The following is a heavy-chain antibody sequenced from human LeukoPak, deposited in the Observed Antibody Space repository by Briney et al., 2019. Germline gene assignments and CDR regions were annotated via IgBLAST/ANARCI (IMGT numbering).Heavy chain of an antibody. CDR3: AKWGCSGGDCYPFDY. J-gene: IGHJ4*02. D-gene: IGHD2-15*01. CDR2: ISGSRGGT. Sequence: GGTLRLSCAASGFTFSSYGMSWVRQAPGKGLEWVSAISGSRGGTYYADSVKGRFTISRDNSKNTLYLQMNSLRAEDTAVYYCAKWGCSGGDCYPFDYWGQGTLVTVSS. V-gene: IGHV3-23*01. CDR1: GFTFSSYG.